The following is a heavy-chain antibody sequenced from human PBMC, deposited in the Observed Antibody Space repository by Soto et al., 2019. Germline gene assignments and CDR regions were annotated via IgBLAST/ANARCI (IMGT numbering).Heavy chain of an antibody. CDR1: GFSLSNAGMG. CDR2: IFSNDER. Sequence: QVTLKESGPVLVKPTETLTLTCTVSGFSLSNAGMGVSWIRQPPGNALEWLAHIFSNDERRFSTSLKNRLTISKDTFNSQVVLIMTNMDPVDTATYSCAQTEDGGRSRTPAGWFDSWGQGTLVTVSS. J-gene: IGHJ5*01. CDR3: AQTEDGGRSRTPAGWFDS. D-gene: IGHD2-15*01. V-gene: IGHV2-26*01.